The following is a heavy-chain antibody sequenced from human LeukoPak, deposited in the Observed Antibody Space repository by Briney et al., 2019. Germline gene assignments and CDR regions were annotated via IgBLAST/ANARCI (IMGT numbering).Heavy chain of an antibody. Sequence: GGSLRLSCAASGFTFSIYAMSWVRQAPGRGLEWVSSITSSSTHIYYADSVKGRFTISRDNAKNSLYLQMNSLRAEDTALYYCARESYGSGTFDYWGQGTLVSVSS. D-gene: IGHD3-10*01. CDR3: ARESYGSGTFDY. V-gene: IGHV3-21*01. CDR2: ITSSSTHI. J-gene: IGHJ4*02. CDR1: GFTFSIYA.